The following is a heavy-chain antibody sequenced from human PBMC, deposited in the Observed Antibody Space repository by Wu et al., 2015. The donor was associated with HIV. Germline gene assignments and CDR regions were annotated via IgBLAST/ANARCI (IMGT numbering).Heavy chain of an antibody. V-gene: IGHV1-2*02. Sequence: QVQLVQSGAEVKKPGASVKVSCKASGYTFTSYYMHWVRQAPGQGLEWMGWINPNSGGTNYAQKFQGRVTMTRDTSISTAYMELSRLRSDDTAVYYCARGYYDSSGAGRYAFDIWGQGDNGHRLF. CDR1: GYTFTSYY. D-gene: IGHD3-22*01. CDR2: INPNSGGT. J-gene: IGHJ3*02. CDR3: ARGYYDSSGAGRYAFDI.